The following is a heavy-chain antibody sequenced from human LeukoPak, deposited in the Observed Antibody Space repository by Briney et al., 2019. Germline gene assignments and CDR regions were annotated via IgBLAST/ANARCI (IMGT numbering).Heavy chain of an antibody. J-gene: IGHJ4*02. V-gene: IGHV1-18*01. CDR3: ARDPPDYYDSSGYDY. CDR2: VSVYTGYT. Sequence: ASVKVSCKASGYTFTNYGISWVRQAPGQGLEWMGWVSVYTGYTKYPQKFQGRVTMTTDTSTSTAYMELRSLRSDDTAVYYCARDPPDYYDSSGYDYWGQGTLVTVSS. D-gene: IGHD3-22*01. CDR1: GYTFTNYG.